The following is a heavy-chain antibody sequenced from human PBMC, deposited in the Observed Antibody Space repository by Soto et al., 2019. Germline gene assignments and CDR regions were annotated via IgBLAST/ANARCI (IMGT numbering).Heavy chain of an antibody. CDR3: ASEHTNGGHHLRDWLET. CDR2: ISSSSSTI. D-gene: IGHD4-17*01. Sequence: WLCXRLSWSAGVCTFISYSINLFGQAPGKGLEWVPYISSSSSTIYYADSVKGRLTISRDNAKNSLYLQMNSLRDEDTAVYYCASEHTNGGHHLRDWLETRGQGPLV. CDR1: VCTFISYS. J-gene: IGHJ5*02. V-gene: IGHV3-48*02.